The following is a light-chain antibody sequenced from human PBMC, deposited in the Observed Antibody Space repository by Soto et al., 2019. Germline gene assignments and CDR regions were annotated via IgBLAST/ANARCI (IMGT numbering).Light chain of an antibody. V-gene: IGKV1-5*01. Sequence: DIQMTQSPSTLSASVGDRVTITCRASQSISRCLAWYQQKPGKAPKLLIFDASSLESGVPSRFSGRGSGTEFTLTINSLQPDDFASYYCQQYNTFSQTFGQGTKVEIK. CDR2: DAS. CDR1: QSISRC. J-gene: IGKJ1*01. CDR3: QQYNTFSQT.